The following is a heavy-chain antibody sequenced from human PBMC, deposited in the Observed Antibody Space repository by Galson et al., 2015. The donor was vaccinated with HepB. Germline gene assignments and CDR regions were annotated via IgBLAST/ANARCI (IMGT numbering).Heavy chain of an antibody. CDR1: GYTFTGYY. Sequence: SVKVSCKASGYTFTGYYMHWMRQAPGQGLEWMGWINPNSGGTNYAQKFQGRVTMTRDTSISTAYMELSRLRSDDTAVYYCARVGSSWQYYFDYWSQGTLVTVSS. CDR3: ARVGSSWQYYFDY. CDR2: INPNSGGT. D-gene: IGHD6-13*01. J-gene: IGHJ4*02. V-gene: IGHV1-2*02.